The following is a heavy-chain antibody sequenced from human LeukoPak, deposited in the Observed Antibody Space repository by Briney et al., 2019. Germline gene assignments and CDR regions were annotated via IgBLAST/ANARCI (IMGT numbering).Heavy chain of an antibody. J-gene: IGHJ3*02. CDR3: ARVTMIVVIYDAFDI. CDR1: GGSISSGDYY. CDR2: IYYSGST. V-gene: IGHV4-30-4*01. Sequence: SETLSLTCTVSGGSISSGDYYRSWIRQPPGKGLEWIGYIYYSGSTYYNPSLKSRVTISVDTSKNQFSLKLSSVTAADTAVYYCARVTMIVVIYDAFDIWGQGTMVTVSS. D-gene: IGHD3-22*01.